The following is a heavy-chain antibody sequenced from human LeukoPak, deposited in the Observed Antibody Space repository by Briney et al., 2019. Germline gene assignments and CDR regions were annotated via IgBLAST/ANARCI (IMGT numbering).Heavy chain of an antibody. CDR2: LYHSGST. CDR3: ARECSSTTCYTRSFDP. CDR1: GYSISSGYY. D-gene: IGHD2-2*02. Sequence: SETLSLTCIVSGYSISSGYYWGWIRQPPGKGLEWIGNLYHSGSTYYNPSLRSRATISGDTSKNQFSLSLSSVTAADTAVYYCARECSSTTCYTRSFDPWGQGTLVTVSS. V-gene: IGHV4-38-2*02. J-gene: IGHJ5*02.